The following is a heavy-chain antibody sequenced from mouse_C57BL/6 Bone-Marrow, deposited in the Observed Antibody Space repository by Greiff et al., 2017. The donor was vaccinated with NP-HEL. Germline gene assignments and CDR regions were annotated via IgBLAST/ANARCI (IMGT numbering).Heavy chain of an antibody. V-gene: IGHV1-82*01. CDR3: ANACVFAY. CDR2: IYPGDGDT. CDR1: GYAFSSSW. Sequence: QVQLQQSGPELVKPGASVKISCKASGYAFSSSWMNWVKQRPGKGLEWIGGIYPGDGDTNYNGKFKGKATLTADKSSSTAYMQLSSLTSEDSAVYFGANACVFAYWGQGTLVTVSA. J-gene: IGHJ3*01.